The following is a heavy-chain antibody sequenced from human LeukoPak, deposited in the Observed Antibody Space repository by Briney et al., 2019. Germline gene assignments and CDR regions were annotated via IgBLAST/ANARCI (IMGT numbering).Heavy chain of an antibody. V-gene: IGHV1-2*02. J-gene: IGHJ6*03. D-gene: IGHD5-18*01. CDR3: ARAALRAMAPVYYYYMDV. Sequence: ASLKVSCEASGDTFTGDYMHCGRQAPGQGLERRGWINPNSGGRNYAQKFQGRVTMTRDTSISTAYMELSRVRSEGTAVYYCARAALRAMAPVYYYYMDVWGKGTTVTVSS. CDR2: INPNSGGR. CDR1: GDTFTGDY.